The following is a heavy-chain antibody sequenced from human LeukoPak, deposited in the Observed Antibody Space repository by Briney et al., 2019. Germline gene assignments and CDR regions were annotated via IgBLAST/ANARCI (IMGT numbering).Heavy chain of an antibody. V-gene: IGHV6-1*01. CDR3: ARQGIAVAGDFDY. CDR1: GDTVSGNSAA. CDR2: TYYRSKWYN. D-gene: IGHD6-19*01. J-gene: IGHJ4*02. Sequence: SQTLSLTCAISGDTVSGNSAAWSWIRQSPSRGLEWLGRTYYRSKWYNDYAVSVKSRMTINPDTSKNQFSLQLKSVTPEDTAVYYCARQGIAVAGDFDYWGQGTLVTVSS.